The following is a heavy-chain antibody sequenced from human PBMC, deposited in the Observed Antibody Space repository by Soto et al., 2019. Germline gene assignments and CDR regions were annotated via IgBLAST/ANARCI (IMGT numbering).Heavy chain of an antibody. CDR1: GGSFSGYY. CDR3: ARGNYDILTGSDLYYYYYYGMDV. J-gene: IGHJ6*02. CDR2: INHSGST. V-gene: IGHV4-34*01. Sequence: KTSETLSLTCAVYGGSFSGYYWSWIRQPPGKGLEWIGEINHSGSTNYNPSLKSRVTISVDTSKNQFSLKLSSVTAADTAVYYCARGNYDILTGSDLYYYYYYGMDVWGQGTTVTVSS. D-gene: IGHD3-9*01.